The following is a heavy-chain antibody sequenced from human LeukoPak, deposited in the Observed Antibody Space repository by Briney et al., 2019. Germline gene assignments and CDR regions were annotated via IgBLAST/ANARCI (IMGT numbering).Heavy chain of an antibody. CDR3: ARGVAGTGDY. Sequence: SDTLSLTCAVYGGSFSGYYWSWIRQPPGKGLEWIGEINHSGSTNYNPSLKSRVTISVDTSKNQFSLKLSSVTAADTAVYYCARGVAGTGDYWGQGTLVTVSS. J-gene: IGHJ4*02. D-gene: IGHD6-13*01. CDR1: GGSFSGYY. V-gene: IGHV4-34*01. CDR2: INHSGST.